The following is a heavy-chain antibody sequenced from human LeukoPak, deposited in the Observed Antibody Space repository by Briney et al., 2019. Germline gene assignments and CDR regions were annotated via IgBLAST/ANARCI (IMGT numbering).Heavy chain of an antibody. CDR3: ARVGGGYYFDY. Sequence: GGSLILSCAASGFTFSDYYISSIRQAPGKGLEWVSYISSSSYTNSADPVKGRFTISRDNAKNSLYLQMKRLRAEDAAVYYCARVGGGYYFDYWGQGTLVTVSS. CDR1: GFTFSDYY. J-gene: IGHJ4*02. CDR2: ISSSSYT. V-gene: IGHV3-11*06. D-gene: IGHD3-16*01.